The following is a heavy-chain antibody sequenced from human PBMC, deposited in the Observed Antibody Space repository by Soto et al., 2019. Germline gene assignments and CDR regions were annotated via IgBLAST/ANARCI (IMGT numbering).Heavy chain of an antibody. CDR3: ARQDCSRTSCLFDY. CDR2: IYHYGRT. J-gene: IGHJ4*02. V-gene: IGHV4-30-2*01. CDR1: GGSISTGGSS. Sequence: QLQLQESGSGLVKSSQTVSLTCAVSGGSISTGGSSWSWIRQPPGKGLEWIGYIYHYGRTYSNPSLKSRATMSIARSKNQCSLKLRPVTAADTAVYYCARQDCSRTSCLFDYWGQGALVTVSS. D-gene: IGHD2-2*01.